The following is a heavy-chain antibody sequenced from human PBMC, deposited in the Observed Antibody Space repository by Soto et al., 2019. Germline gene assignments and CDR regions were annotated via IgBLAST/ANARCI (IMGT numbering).Heavy chain of an antibody. V-gene: IGHV1-2*02. CDR2: INPHSGGT. CDR3: AREVAPLGDHRFDF. J-gene: IGHJ3*01. D-gene: IGHD2-21*01. Sequence: QVQLVQSGAELRKPGASVKVSCETSGYKFIDFHIHWVRQAPGQGLEWLGWINPHSGGTNYAQAFQGRVTMTSDPSITTANMELNRLTSDDTAVYYCAREVAPLGDHRFDFWGQGTMVTVSS. CDR1: GYKFIDFH.